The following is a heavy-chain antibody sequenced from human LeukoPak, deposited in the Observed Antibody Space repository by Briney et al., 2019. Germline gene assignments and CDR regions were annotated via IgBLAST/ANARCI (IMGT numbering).Heavy chain of an antibody. CDR2: IYHSGST. D-gene: IGHD5-18*01. CDR1: GGSISSGGYS. J-gene: IGHJ4*02. V-gene: IGHV4-30-2*01. Sequence: SETLSLTCAVSGGSISSGGYSWSWIRQPPGKGLEWIGYIYHSGSTYYNPSLKSRVTISVDRSKNQFSLKLSSVTAADTAVYYCARASVYSYGYDFDYWSQGTLVTVSS. CDR3: ARASVYSYGYDFDY.